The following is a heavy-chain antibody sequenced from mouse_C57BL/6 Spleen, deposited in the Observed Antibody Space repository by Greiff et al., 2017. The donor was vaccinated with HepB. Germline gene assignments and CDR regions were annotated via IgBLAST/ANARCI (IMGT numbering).Heavy chain of an antibody. J-gene: IGHJ2*01. CDR1: GFTFSSYG. D-gene: IGHD1-1*01. Sequence: EVQRVESGGDLVKPGGSLKLSCAASGFTFSSYGMSWVRQTPDKRLEWVATISSGGSYTYYPDSVKGRFTISRDNAKNTLYLQMSSLKSEDTAMYDCARLITTVVAHFDYWGQGTTLTVSS. V-gene: IGHV5-6*01. CDR3: ARLITTVVAHFDY. CDR2: ISSGGSYT.